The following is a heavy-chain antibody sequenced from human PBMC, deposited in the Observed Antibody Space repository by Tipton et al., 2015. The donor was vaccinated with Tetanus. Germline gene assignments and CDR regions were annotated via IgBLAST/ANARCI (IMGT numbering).Heavy chain of an antibody. V-gene: IGHV5-51*01. Sequence: EVQLVQSGAEVKKPGESLKISCKGSGYSFTSYWIGWVRQMPGKGLEWMQIIYPGDSDTSYSPSFQGQVTISADKSISTAYLQWSSLKASDTAMYYCARAGWGDYDSSGYYPDYWGQGTLVTVSS. CDR2: IYPGDSDT. D-gene: IGHD3-22*01. J-gene: IGHJ4*02. CDR3: ARAGWGDYDSSGYYPDY. CDR1: GYSFTSYW.